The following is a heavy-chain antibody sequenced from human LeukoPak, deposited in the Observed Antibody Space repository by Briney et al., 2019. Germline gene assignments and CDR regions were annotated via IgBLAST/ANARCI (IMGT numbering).Heavy chain of an antibody. CDR2: ISGSGDAT. J-gene: IGHJ4*02. V-gene: IGHV3-23*01. CDR3: AKAVKAAAGSYFDY. D-gene: IGHD6-13*01. Sequence: GGSLRLSCAASGFTFTTYAMIWVRRAPGKGLEWVSAISGSGDATYYADFVKGRFTISRDNSKNTLYLQMNSLRAEDTAVYYCAKAVKAAAGSYFDYWGQGTLVTVSS. CDR1: GFTFTTYA.